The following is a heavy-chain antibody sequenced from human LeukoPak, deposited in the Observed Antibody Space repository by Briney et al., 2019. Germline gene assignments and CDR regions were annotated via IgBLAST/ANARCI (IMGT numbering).Heavy chain of an antibody. CDR2: ISYDGSNK. J-gene: IGHJ4*02. Sequence: GRSLRLSCAASGFTFSSYGTHWVRQAPGKGLEWVAVISYDGSNKYYADSVKGRFTISRDNSKNTLYLQMNSLRAEDTAVYYCAKDEGSSWLFDYWGQGTLVTVSS. V-gene: IGHV3-30*18. D-gene: IGHD6-13*01. CDR1: GFTFSSYG. CDR3: AKDEGSSWLFDY.